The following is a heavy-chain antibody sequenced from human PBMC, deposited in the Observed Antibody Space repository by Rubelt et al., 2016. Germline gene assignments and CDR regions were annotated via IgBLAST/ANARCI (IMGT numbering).Heavy chain of an antibody. Sequence: QLQLQESGPGLVKPSETLSLTCTVSGGSISSSSYYWGWIRQPPGKGLEWIGSIYYSGSTYYNPSIKSRVSISVDTSKNQFCLKLRCVTAADTAVYYCARGGYCSSTSCYSCFDPWGQGTLVTVSS. V-gene: IGHV4-39*01. CDR1: GGSISSSSYY. CDR3: ARGGYCSSTSCYSCFDP. D-gene: IGHD2-2*02. CDR2: IYYSGST. J-gene: IGHJ5*02.